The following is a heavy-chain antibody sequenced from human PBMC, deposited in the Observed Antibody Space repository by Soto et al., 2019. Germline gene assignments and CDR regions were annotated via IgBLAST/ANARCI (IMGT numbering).Heavy chain of an antibody. CDR1: GGSMSKFY. Sequence: QVQVQESGPGLVKPSETLSLTCSFSGGSMSKFYWSWIRKTAGKGLEWMGRVYATGTSDYNTSLRSRIAMAVDISKKTFSLRLRSVTAADTGVYYCVRDGSKTLRDCFDPWGQGILVTVSS. CDR2: VYATGTS. D-gene: IGHD4-17*01. CDR3: VRDGSKTLRDCFDP. V-gene: IGHV4-4*07. J-gene: IGHJ5*02.